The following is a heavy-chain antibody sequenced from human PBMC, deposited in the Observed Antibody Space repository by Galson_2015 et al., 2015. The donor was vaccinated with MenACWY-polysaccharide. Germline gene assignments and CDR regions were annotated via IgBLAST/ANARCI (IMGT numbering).Heavy chain of an antibody. J-gene: IGHJ4*02. CDR1: GGTFSSYA. V-gene: IGHV1-69*04. CDR3: ARTMLVGATYFDY. D-gene: IGHD1-26*01. Sequence: SVKVSCKASGGTFSSYAISWVRQAPGQGLEWMGRIIPILGIANYAQKFQGRVTITADKSTSTAYMELSSLRSDDTAVYYCARTMLVGATYFDYWGQGTLVTVSS. CDR2: IIPILGIA.